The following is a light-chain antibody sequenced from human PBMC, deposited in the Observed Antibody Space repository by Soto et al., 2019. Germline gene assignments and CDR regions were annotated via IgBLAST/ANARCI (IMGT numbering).Light chain of an antibody. Sequence: DIQMTQSPSALSASVGDRVTITCRASQNIKKYLNWYRQKPGKAPDLLIYTASSLQVGFPSRFSGSGSGTDFTLTITSPQPEDSATYYCQQSFSSPLTFGGGTKLEI. CDR3: QQSFSSPLT. V-gene: IGKV1-39*01. CDR2: TAS. CDR1: QNIKKY. J-gene: IGKJ4*01.